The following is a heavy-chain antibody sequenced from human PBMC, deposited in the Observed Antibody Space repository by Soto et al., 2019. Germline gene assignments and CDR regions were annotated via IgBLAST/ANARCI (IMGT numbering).Heavy chain of an antibody. CDR1: GGTFSRYT. V-gene: IGHV1-69*08. CDR2: VVPKIGSI. J-gene: IGHJ1*01. CDR3: TRGGRASHRTAGNFEH. Sequence: SVKVSCKAPGGTFSRYTINLVRQAPGQGLEWMGRVVPKIGSINFIRKFQGGLTLTADKSTRTAFLELSSLRPEDTAVYYCTRGGRASHRTAGNFEHCGQGTQLTVSS.